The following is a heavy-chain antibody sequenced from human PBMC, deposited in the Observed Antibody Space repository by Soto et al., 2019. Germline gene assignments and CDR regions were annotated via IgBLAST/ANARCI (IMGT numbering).Heavy chain of an antibody. CDR1: GFIFTDYY. Sequence: QVQLVESGGGLVKPGGSLRLSCAASGFIFTDYYMIWIRQAPGKGLECVAYINSGGTKIYYSDSVRGRFTISRDNAKRSMYLQMNDVRAEDTAVYYCVRDCITTSCFRHVDVWGKGTTVTVSS. V-gene: IGHV3-11*01. CDR2: INSGGTKI. CDR3: VRDCITTSCFRHVDV. D-gene: IGHD2-2*01. J-gene: IGHJ6*04.